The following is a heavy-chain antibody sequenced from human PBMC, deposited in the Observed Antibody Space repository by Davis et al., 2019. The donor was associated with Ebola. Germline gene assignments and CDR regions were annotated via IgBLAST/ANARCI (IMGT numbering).Heavy chain of an antibody. J-gene: IGHJ4*02. CDR3: TRRSNCTNSC. D-gene: IGHD2-8*01. CDR1: GFTFSGSA. V-gene: IGHV3-73*01. Sequence: PGGSLRLSCAASGFTFSGSAMHWVRLASGNGLEWVGRIRSKANSYATAYAASVKGRFTISRDDSKNTAYLQMNSLKTEDTAVYYCTRRSNCTNSCWGQGTLVTVSS. CDR2: IRSKANSYAT.